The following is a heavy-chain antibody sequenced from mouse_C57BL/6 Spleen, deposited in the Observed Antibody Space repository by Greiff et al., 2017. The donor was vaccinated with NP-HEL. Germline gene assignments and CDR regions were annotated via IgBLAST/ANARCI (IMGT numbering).Heavy chain of an antibody. CDR3: TRLRYYGNPYAMDY. Sequence: VQLQQSGAELVRPGASVTLSCKASGYTFTDYEMHWVKQTPVHGLEWIGAIDPETGGTAYNQKFKGKAILTADKSSSTAYMELRSLTSEDSAVYYCTRLRYYGNPYAMDYWGQGTSVTVSS. J-gene: IGHJ4*01. V-gene: IGHV1-15*01. CDR2: IDPETGGT. D-gene: IGHD2-1*01. CDR1: GYTFTDYE.